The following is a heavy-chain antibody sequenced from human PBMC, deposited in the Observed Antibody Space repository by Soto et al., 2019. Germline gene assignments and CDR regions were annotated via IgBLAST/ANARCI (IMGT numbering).Heavy chain of an antibody. J-gene: IGHJ4*02. CDR1: EFTFGRYA. CDR3: AKDRGKWDPSYYFDY. D-gene: IGHD1-26*01. V-gene: IGHV3-23*01. CDR2: ISGSGGST. Sequence: LXLSCAASEFTFGRYAISWVRQAPGKGLEWVSAISGSGGSTYYADSLKGRFTISRDNSKNTLYLQMNSLRAEDTAVYYCAKDRGKWDPSYYFDYWGQGPLVTVSS.